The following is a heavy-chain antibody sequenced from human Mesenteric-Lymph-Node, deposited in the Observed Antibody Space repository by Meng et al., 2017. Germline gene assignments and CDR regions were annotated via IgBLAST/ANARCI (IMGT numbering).Heavy chain of an antibody. Sequence: KVSCKASGYTFTSYAMNWVRQAPGQGLEWMGWINTNTGNPTYAQGFTGRFVFSLDTSVSTAYLQISSLKAEDTAVYYCAREPYPYDYGDYGDFDYWGQGTLVTVSS. J-gene: IGHJ4*02. V-gene: IGHV7-4-1*02. CDR2: INTNTGNP. CDR1: GYTFTSYA. D-gene: IGHD4-17*01. CDR3: AREPYPYDYGDYGDFDY.